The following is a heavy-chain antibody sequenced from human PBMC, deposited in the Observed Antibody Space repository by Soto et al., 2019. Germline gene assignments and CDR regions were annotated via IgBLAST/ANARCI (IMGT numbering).Heavy chain of an antibody. V-gene: IGHV3-30-3*01. CDR2: ISYDGSNK. CDR1: GFTFSSYA. CDR3: ARDVGYCSGGSCYAFDY. D-gene: IGHD2-15*01. Sequence: GGSLRLSCAASGFTFSSYAMHWVRQAPGKGLEWVAVISYDGSNKYYADSVKGRFTISRDNSKNTLYLQMNSLRAEDTAVYYCARDVGYCSGGSCYAFDYWGQGTLVT. J-gene: IGHJ4*02.